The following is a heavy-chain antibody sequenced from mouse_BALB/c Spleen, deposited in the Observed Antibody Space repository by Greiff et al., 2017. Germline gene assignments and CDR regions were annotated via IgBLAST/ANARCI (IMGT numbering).Heavy chain of an antibody. CDR3: ARRDYDYYAMDY. CDR2: IDPENGNT. D-gene: IGHD2-4*01. V-gene: IGHV14-1*02. Sequence: EVKLVESGAELVRPGALVKLSCKASGFNIKDYYMHWVKQRPEQGLEWIGWIDPENGNTIYDPKFQGKASITADTSSNTAYLQLSSLTSEDTAVYYCARRDYDYYAMDYWGQGTSVTVSS. J-gene: IGHJ4*01. CDR1: GFNIKDYY.